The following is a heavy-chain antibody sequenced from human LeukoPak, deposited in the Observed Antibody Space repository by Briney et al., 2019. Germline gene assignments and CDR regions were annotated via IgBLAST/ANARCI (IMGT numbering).Heavy chain of an antibody. CDR3: AKDLYYYDSSGYTFDY. J-gene: IGHJ4*02. CDR2: ISYDGSNK. V-gene: IGHV3-30*18. Sequence: GGSLRLSCAASGFTFGSYGMHWVRQAPGKGLEWVAVISYDGSNKYYADSVKGRFTISRDNSKNTLYLQMNSLRAEDTAVYYCAKDLYYYDSSGYTFDYWGQGTLVTVSS. CDR1: GFTFGSYG. D-gene: IGHD3-22*01.